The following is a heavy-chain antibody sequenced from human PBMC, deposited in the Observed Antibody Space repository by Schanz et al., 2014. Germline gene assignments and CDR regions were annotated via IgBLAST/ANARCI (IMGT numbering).Heavy chain of an antibody. CDR3: ARLYCSTPGCYVSPNGFAKDY. CDR2: INQSGDT. CDR1: GGSFSGYY. Sequence: QVQLQQWGAGLLKPSETLSLTCAVSGGSFSGYYWSWIRQPPDTGLEWIGEINQSGDTNYNPSLKSRVTIPVDTSNTQFSRKLRSVTAADTAVYYCARLYCSTPGCYVSPNGFAKDYWGQGTLVTVSS. J-gene: IGHJ4*02. D-gene: IGHD2-2*01. V-gene: IGHV4-34*01.